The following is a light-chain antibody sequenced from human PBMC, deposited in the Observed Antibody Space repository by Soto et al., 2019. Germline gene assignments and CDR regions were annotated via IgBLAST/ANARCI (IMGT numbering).Light chain of an antibody. V-gene: IGKV3-20*01. CDR1: QSVSSSH. CDR2: GAS. J-gene: IGKJ1*01. CDR3: QQFSA. Sequence: EIVLTQSPGTLSLSPGERATLSCRASQSVSSSHLAWYQQKPGQAPRLLIYGASSRATGIPDRFSGSGSGTDFTLTISRLEPEDFAVYYCQQFSAFGQGTKVELK.